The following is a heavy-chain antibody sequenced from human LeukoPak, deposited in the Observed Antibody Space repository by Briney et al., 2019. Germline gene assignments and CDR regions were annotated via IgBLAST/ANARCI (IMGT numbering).Heavy chain of an antibody. CDR3: AKGLRFLEWLLFPPLRLDY. Sequence: GGSLRLSCAASGFTFSSYAMHWVRQAPGKGLEWVAVISYDGSNKYYADSVKGRFTISRDNSKNTLYLQMNSLRAEDTAVYYCAKGLRFLEWLLFPPLRLDYWGQGTLVTVSS. V-gene: IGHV3-30-3*01. J-gene: IGHJ4*02. CDR2: ISYDGSNK. CDR1: GFTFSSYA. D-gene: IGHD3-3*01.